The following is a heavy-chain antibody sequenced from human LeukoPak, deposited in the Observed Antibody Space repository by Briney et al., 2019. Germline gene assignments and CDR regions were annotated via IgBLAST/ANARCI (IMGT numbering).Heavy chain of an antibody. V-gene: IGHV1-2*02. CDR2: INPNSGAT. CDR3: ARDMSPMTTVTPFDY. D-gene: IGHD4-17*01. CDR1: GYTFIAYY. Sequence: ASVKVSCKASGYTFIAYYMFWVRQAPGQGLEWMGWINPNSGATGHAQKFQGRVTMTRHTSISTSYMEVTGLRSDDTAVYFCARDMSPMTTVTPFDYWGQGTLVTVSS. J-gene: IGHJ4*02.